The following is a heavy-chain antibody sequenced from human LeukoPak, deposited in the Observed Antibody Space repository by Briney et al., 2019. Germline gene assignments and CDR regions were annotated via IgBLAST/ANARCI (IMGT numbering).Heavy chain of an antibody. J-gene: IGHJ4*02. CDR1: GFTFSDYY. Sequence: GGSLRLSCAASGFTFSDYYMSWIRQAPGKGLEWVSYISSSGSTIYYADSVKGRFTISRDNAKNSLYLQMNSLRAEDTAAYYCAREQGYCSSTSCYDFDYWGQGTLVTVSS. D-gene: IGHD2-2*01. V-gene: IGHV3-11*01. CDR2: ISSSGSTI. CDR3: AREQGYCSSTSCYDFDY.